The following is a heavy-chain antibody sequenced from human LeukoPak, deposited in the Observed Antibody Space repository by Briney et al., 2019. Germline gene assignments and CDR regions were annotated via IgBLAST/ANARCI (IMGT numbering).Heavy chain of an antibody. V-gene: IGHV3-7*01. CDR3: ARAIQSRYDFWSGYYPTDAFDI. D-gene: IGHD3-3*01. CDR1: GFTFSSYW. J-gene: IGHJ3*02. Sequence: GGSLRLSCAASGFTFSSYWMSWVRQAPGKGLEWVANIKQDGSEKYYVDSVKGRFTISRDNAKNSLYLQMNSLRAEDTAVYYCARAIQSRYDFWSGYYPTDAFDIWGQGTMVTVSS. CDR2: IKQDGSEK.